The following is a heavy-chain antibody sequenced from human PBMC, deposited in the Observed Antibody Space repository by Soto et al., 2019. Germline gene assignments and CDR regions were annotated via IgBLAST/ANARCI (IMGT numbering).Heavy chain of an antibody. J-gene: IGHJ4*02. CDR3: ATAYIISQNYFAS. CDR2: ISYAGSNK. Sequence: QVQMVESGGGVVQPGRSLRLSCAASGFTFSSYAMHWVRQAPGKGLEWVAVISYAGSNKKYADSVKGRFTISRDNSKNTLYLQMSSLRVEDTAVYYCATAYIISQNYFASWGQGTLVTVSS. CDR1: GFTFSSYA. D-gene: IGHD6-13*01. V-gene: IGHV3-30-3*01.